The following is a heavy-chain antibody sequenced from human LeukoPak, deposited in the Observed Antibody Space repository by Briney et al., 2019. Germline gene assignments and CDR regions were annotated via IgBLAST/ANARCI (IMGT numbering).Heavy chain of an antibody. D-gene: IGHD3-3*01. Sequence: PGGSLRLSCVTSGFTFSTYAMSWVRQAPGKGLEWVSIISGDGGSTVYADSVKGRFTISRDSSKSTMFLQMNSLRADDTAVYYCAKDQGFFWDWGQGTLVTVSS. J-gene: IGHJ4*02. V-gene: IGHV3-23*01. CDR1: GFTFSTYA. CDR3: AKDQGFFWD. CDR2: ISGDGGST.